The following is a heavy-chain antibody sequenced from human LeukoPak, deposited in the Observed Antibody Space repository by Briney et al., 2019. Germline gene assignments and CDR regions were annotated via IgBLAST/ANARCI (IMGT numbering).Heavy chain of an antibody. J-gene: IGHJ4*02. CDR2: IYASGST. CDR3: ARGDYDSSGYSVLSIDY. CDR1: GGSISSYY. D-gene: IGHD3-22*01. Sequence: PSETLSLTCTVSGGSISSYYWSWIRQPPGKGLEWIGRIYASGSTNYNPSLKSRVTMSVDTSKNQFSLKLSSVTAADTAVYYCARGDYDSSGYSVLSIDYWGQGTLVTVSS. V-gene: IGHV4-4*07.